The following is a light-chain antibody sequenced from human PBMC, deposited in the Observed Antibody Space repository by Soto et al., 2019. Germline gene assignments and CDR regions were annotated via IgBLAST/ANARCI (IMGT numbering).Light chain of an antibody. CDR1: SSNIGSNT. CDR3: AAWDDSLNAVV. V-gene: IGLV1-44*01. J-gene: IGLJ2*01. CDR2: SNN. Sequence: QPVLTQPPSASGTPGQRVTISCSGSSSNIGSNTVNWYQQLPGTAPKLLIYSNNPRPSGVPDRFSGSKSGTSASLAISGLQSEDEADYYCAAWDDSLNAVVFGGGTKVTVL.